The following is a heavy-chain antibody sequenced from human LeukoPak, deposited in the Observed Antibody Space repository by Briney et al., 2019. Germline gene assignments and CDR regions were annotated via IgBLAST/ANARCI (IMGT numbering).Heavy chain of an antibody. CDR2: LKSIPDGGTT. D-gene: IGHD3-22*01. J-gene: IGHJ4*02. V-gene: IGHV3-15*01. CDR1: GFTFSSYF. Sequence: GGPLRLSCAASGFTFSSYFMSWVRQAPGKGLEWVGRLKSIPDGGTTDYAAPVKGRFNISRDDSKNTLYLQMNSLKTEDTGLYYCQFFFLGYSEDYWGQGSLVAVTS. CDR3: QFFFLGYSEDY.